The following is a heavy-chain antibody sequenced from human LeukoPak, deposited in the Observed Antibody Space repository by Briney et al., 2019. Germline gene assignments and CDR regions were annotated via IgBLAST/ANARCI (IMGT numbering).Heavy chain of an antibody. J-gene: IGHJ4*02. CDR2: ISAYNGNT. D-gene: IGHD3-10*01. CDR1: GYTFTSYY. Sequence: AASVKVSCKASGYTFTSYYMHWVRQAPGQGLEWMGWISAYNGNTNYAQKLQGRVTMTTDTSTSTAYMELRSLRSDDTAVYYCARATLLWFGELVDWGQGTLVTVSS. CDR3: ARATLLWFGELVD. V-gene: IGHV1-18*04.